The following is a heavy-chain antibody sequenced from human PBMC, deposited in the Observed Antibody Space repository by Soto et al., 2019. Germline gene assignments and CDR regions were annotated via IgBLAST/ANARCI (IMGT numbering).Heavy chain of an antibody. CDR1: GYTFTSYG. V-gene: IGHV1-18*01. Sequence: QVQLVQSGAEVKKPGASVKVSCKASGYTFTSYGISWVRQAPGQGLEWMGWISAYNGNTNYAQKLQGRVTMTTDTSTSTAYMELRSLSSDDTAVYYCARSGSGYDYFSYYYYMDVWGKGTTVTVSS. CDR2: ISAYNGNT. CDR3: ARSGSGYDYFSYYYYMDV. J-gene: IGHJ6*03. D-gene: IGHD5-12*01.